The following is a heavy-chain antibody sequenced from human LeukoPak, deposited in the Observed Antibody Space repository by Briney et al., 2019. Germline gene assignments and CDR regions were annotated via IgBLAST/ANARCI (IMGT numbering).Heavy chain of an antibody. CDR3: ARHPGPFLEWLFFDY. CDR1: GYSISSGYY. CDR2: FYHSGST. D-gene: IGHD3-3*01. V-gene: IGHV4-38-2*01. J-gene: IGHJ4*02. Sequence: SETLSLTCAVSGYSISSGYYWGWIRQPPGKGLEWSGSFYHSGSTYYNPSLKSRVTISVDTSKNQSNQKLSSVTAADTAVYYCARHPGPFLEWLFFDYWGQGTLVTVSS.